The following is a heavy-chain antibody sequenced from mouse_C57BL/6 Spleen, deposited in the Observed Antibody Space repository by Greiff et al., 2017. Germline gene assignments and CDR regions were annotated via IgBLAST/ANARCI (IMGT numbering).Heavy chain of an antibody. D-gene: IGHD1-1*01. V-gene: IGHV1-69*01. CDR1: GYTFTSYW. CDR2: LDPSDSYP. CDR3: ARGYYYGSSRLGLAD. Sequence: QVQLQQPGAELVMPGASVKLSCQASGYTFTSYWMHWVKQRPGQGLEWIGELDPSDSYPNYNQKFTGTSTLTVDKSSSTAYMQLSSLTSEDSAVYYCARGYYYGSSRLGLADWGQGTLVTVSA. J-gene: IGHJ3*01.